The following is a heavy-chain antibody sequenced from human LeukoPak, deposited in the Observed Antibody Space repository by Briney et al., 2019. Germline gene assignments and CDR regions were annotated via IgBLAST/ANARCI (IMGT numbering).Heavy chain of an antibody. Sequence: PSQTLSLTCTVSGGSISSGSYYWSWIRQPAGKGLEWIGRIYTSGSTNYNPSLKSRVTISVDTSKNQFSLKLSSVTAADTAVYYCAGAQAESGWYRYWGQGTLVTVPS. V-gene: IGHV4-61*02. CDR2: IYTSGST. D-gene: IGHD6-19*01. CDR3: AGAQAESGWYRY. CDR1: GGSISSGSYY. J-gene: IGHJ4*02.